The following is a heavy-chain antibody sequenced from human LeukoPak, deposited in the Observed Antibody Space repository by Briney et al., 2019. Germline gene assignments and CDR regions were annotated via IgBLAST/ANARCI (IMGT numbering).Heavy chain of an antibody. J-gene: IGHJ4*02. CDR3: ARGKVVAGTPGQNSWDY. CDR1: GGSISSYY. CDR2: IYTSGST. V-gene: IGHV4-4*07. D-gene: IGHD6-19*01. Sequence: SETLSLTCTVSGGSISSYYWNWIRQPAEKGLEWVGRIYTSGSTNYNPSLKSRVSMSVDTSKNQFSLKPSSVTAADTAVYYCARGKVVAGTPGQNSWDYWGQGTLVTVSS.